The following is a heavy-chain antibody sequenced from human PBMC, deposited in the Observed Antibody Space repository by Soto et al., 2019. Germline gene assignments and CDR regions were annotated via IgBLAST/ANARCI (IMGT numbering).Heavy chain of an antibody. CDR3: AKDIFPVLGVHYYCGMDV. J-gene: IGHJ6*02. D-gene: IGHD3-3*01. V-gene: IGHV3-30*18. CDR2: ISYDGSNK. Sequence: QVQLVESGGGVVQPGRSLRLSCAASGFTFSSYGMHWVRQAPGKGLEWVAVISYDGSNKYYADSVKGRFTISRDNSKNTRYLQINSLRAEDTAVYYCAKDIFPVLGVHYYCGMDVWGQGTTVIVSS. CDR1: GFTFSSYG.